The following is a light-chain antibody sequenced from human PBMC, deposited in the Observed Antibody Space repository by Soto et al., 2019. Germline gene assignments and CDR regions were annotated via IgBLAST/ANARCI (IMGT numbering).Light chain of an antibody. CDR2: DAS. J-gene: IGKJ1*01. V-gene: IGKV3-15*01. Sequence: EIAMTQSPATLSVSPGQRATLSCRASQNVLSKLAWYQHKPGQGPRLLIYDASTRATGIPARFSGSGSGTEYTLTIDSLQSVDSAIYYCQQYINWPRTFGQGTRVEI. CDR3: QQYINWPRT. CDR1: QNVLSK.